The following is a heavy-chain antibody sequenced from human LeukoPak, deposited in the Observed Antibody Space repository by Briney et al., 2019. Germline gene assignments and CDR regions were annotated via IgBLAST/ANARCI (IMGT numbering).Heavy chain of an antibody. D-gene: IGHD3-22*01. CDR2: IYYSGRT. CDR3: ARVYYDRSGYFPNYFDY. J-gene: IGHJ4*02. Sequence: PSETLSLTCTVSGGSISSFYWSWIRQPPGKGLEWIGYIYYSGRTNYNPSLKSRVTISVDTSKNQFSLKLSSVTAADTAVYYCARVYYDRSGYFPNYFDYWGQGTLVTVSS. V-gene: IGHV4-59*01. CDR1: GGSISSFY.